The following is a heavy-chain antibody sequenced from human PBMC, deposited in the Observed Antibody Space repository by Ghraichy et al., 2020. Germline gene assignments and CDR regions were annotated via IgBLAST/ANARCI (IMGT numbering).Heavy chain of an antibody. CDR2: IYYSGST. CDR3: ARENEGDTWDYYMDV. V-gene: IGHV4-61*01. D-gene: IGHD5-18*01. J-gene: IGHJ6*03. Sequence: LSLTCTVSGGSVSSGSYYWSWIRQPPGKGLEWIGYIYYSGSTNYNPSLKSRVTISVDTSKNQFSLKLSSVTAADTAVYYCARENEGDTWDYYMDVWGKGTTVTVSS. CDR1: GGSVSSGSYY.